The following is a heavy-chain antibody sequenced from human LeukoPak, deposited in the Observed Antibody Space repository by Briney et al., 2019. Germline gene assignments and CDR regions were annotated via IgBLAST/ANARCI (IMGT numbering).Heavy chain of an antibody. V-gene: IGHV3-7*01. J-gene: IGHJ4*02. Sequence: PGGSLRLSCEASGFTFSTYWMSWVRQAPGKGLEWVANIKQDGSEKYYVDSVKGRFTISRDNAKNSLYLQMNSLRAEDTAVYYCARRRCGDYWGQGTLVTVYS. D-gene: IGHD1-26*01. CDR2: IKQDGSEK. CDR3: ARRRCGDY. CDR1: GFTFSTYW.